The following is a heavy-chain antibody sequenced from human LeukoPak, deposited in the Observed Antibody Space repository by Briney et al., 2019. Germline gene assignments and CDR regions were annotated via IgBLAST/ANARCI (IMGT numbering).Heavy chain of an antibody. J-gene: IGHJ4*02. CDR1: GYSFIDYY. D-gene: IGHD6-19*01. CDR3: AIIAVAGTSRSLDY. CDR2: INPSGGST. Sequence: ASVKVSCKTSGYSFIDYYVHWVRQAPGQGLEWMGIINPSGGSTSYAQKFQGRVTMTRDTSTSTVYMELSSLRSEDTAVYYCAIIAVAGTSRSLDYWGQGTLVTVSS. V-gene: IGHV1-46*01.